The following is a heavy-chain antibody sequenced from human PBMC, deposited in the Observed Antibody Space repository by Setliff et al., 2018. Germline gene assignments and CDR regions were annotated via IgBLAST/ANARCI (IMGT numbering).Heavy chain of an antibody. CDR1: GGTFNTYG. V-gene: IGHV1-69*13. J-gene: IGHJ4*02. Sequence: SVKVSCKASGGTFNTYGLSWVRQAPGQGLEWMGGIIPIIGEPNYAQKFQGRVTITADESTSTAYMELSSLRSEDTAVYYCARDKYGSGSYYKGYFDYWGQGTLVTVSS. D-gene: IGHD3-10*01. CDR3: ARDKYGSGSYYKGYFDY. CDR2: IIPIIGEP.